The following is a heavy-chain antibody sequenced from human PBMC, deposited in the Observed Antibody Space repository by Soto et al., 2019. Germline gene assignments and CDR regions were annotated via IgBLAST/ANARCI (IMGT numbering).Heavy chain of an antibody. D-gene: IGHD2-8*01. CDR3: ARRLTKTVSALGY. Sequence: GSLRLSCGASGFTFTSFAIHWVRQAPGKGLEWVAVISENGVNKYSAESVRGRFVISRDSSKNTVELEMNSLRPEDTAIYFCARRLTKTVSALGYWGQGTLVTVSS. CDR1: GFTFTSFA. CDR2: ISENGVNK. V-gene: IGHV3-30*09. J-gene: IGHJ4*02.